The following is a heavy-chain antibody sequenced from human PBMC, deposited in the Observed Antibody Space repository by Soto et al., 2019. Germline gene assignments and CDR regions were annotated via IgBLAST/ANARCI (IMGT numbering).Heavy chain of an antibody. D-gene: IGHD2-15*01. Sequence: SVKVSCKASGGTFSSYAISWVRQAPGQGLEWMGGIIPIFGTANYAQKFQGRVTITADESTSTAYMELSSLRSEDTAVYYCARPGTVAAIYYYYYYGMDVWGQGTTVTVSS. J-gene: IGHJ6*02. CDR1: GGTFSSYA. V-gene: IGHV1-69*13. CDR2: IIPIFGTA. CDR3: ARPGTVAAIYYYYYYGMDV.